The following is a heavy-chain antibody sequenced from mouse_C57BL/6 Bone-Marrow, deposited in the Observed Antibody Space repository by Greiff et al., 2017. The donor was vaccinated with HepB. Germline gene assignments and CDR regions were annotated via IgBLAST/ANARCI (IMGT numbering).Heavy chain of an antibody. CDR3: AVYDSPYYYAMDY. J-gene: IGHJ4*01. D-gene: IGHD2-3*01. V-gene: IGHV14-4*01. Sequence: VQLQQSGAELVRPGASVKLSCTASGFNIKDDYMHWVKQRPEQGLEWIGWIDPENGDTEYASKFQGKATITADTSSNTAYLQLSSLTSEDTAVYYCAVYDSPYYYAMDYWGQGTSVTVSS. CDR2: IDPENGDT. CDR1: GFNIKDDY.